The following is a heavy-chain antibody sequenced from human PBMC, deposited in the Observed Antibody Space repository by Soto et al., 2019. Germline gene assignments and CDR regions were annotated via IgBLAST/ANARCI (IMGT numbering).Heavy chain of an antibody. J-gene: IGHJ4*02. V-gene: IGHV4-59*08. D-gene: IGHD4-17*01. CDR3: ARNSGDSADY. CDR2: IYYSGST. Sequence: SETLSLTCTVSGGSISSYYWSWIRQPPGKGLEWIGYIYYSGSTNYNPSLKSRVTISVDTSKNQFSLKLSSVTAADTAVYYCARNSGDSADYWGQGPLVTVSS. CDR1: GGSISSYY.